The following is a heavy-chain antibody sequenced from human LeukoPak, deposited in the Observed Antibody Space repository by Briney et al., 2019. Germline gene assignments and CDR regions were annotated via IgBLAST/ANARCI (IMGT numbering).Heavy chain of an antibody. Sequence: GPSVKVSCKVSGSTLTHLSMHWVRQAPGKGLEWMGGFDREDGETIYAQKFQGRVTMTEDTSTDTAYMELSSLRSKDPAVYYCATVNVSWFGESYYHYWGQGTLVTVSS. D-gene: IGHD3-10*01. CDR2: FDREDGET. V-gene: IGHV1-24*01. CDR1: GSTLTHLS. CDR3: ATVNVSWFGESYYHY. J-gene: IGHJ4*02.